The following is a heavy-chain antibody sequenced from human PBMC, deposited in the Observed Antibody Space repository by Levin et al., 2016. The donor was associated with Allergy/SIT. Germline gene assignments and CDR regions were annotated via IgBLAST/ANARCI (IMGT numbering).Heavy chain of an antibody. Sequence: WVRQAPGQGLEWMGGIIPIFGTANYAQKFQGRVTITADESTSTAYMELSSLRSEDTAVYYCARAGSRDFWSGFGPGMDVWGQGTTVTVSS. D-gene: IGHD3-3*01. V-gene: IGHV1-69*01. CDR2: IIPIFGTA. CDR3: ARAGSRDFWSGFGPGMDV. J-gene: IGHJ6*02.